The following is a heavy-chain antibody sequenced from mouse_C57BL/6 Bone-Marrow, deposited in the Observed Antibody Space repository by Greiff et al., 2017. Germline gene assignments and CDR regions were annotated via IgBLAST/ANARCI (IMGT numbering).Heavy chain of an antibody. J-gene: IGHJ2*01. CDR2: IDPENGDT. CDR1: GFNIKDDY. D-gene: IGHD2-2*01. V-gene: IGHV14-4*01. Sequence: VQLQQSGAELVRPGASVKLSCTASGFNIKDDYMHWVKQRPEQGLEWIGWIDPENGDTAYASKFQGKATITADTTSNTAYLQISRLASEDTAVYYWTVYYGYDDEGDYWGQGTTLTVSS. CDR3: TVYYGYDDEGDY.